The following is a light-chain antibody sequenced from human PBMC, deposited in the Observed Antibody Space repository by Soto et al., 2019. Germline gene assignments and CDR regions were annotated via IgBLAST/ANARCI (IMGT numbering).Light chain of an antibody. CDR2: AAS. CDR1: QGIRND. V-gene: IGKV1-6*01. CDR3: LQNYNYPWT. J-gene: IGKJ1*01. Sequence: AIQLTQSPSSQSASVGDRVTITCRASQGIRNDLGWYQQKPGRAPKLLIYAASSLQSGVPSRFSGSGSGTDFTLTISSLQPEDFATYYCLQNYNYPWTFGQGTKVEIK.